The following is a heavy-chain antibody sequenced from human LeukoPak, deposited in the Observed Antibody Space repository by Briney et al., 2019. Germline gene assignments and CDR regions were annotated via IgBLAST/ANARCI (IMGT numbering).Heavy chain of an antibody. D-gene: IGHD5-12*01. CDR3: AKGSEIVATNLLDY. V-gene: IGHV3-23*01. Sequence: GSLRLSCAASGFTFSSYAMSWVRQAPGKGLEWVSAIGGSGGSTYYADSVKGRFTISRDNSKNTLYLQMNSLRAEDTAVYYCAKGSEIVATNLLDYWGQGTLVTVSS. CDR2: IGGSGGST. CDR1: GFTFSSYA. J-gene: IGHJ4*02.